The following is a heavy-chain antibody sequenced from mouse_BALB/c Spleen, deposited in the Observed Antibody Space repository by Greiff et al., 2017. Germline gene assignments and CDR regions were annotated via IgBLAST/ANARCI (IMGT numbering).Heavy chain of an antibody. CDR2: ISYSGST. J-gene: IGHJ4*01. V-gene: IGHV3-2*02. CDR1: GYSITSDYA. CDR3: ARSFDYAMDY. Sequence: EVKLQESGPGLVKPSQSLSLTCTVTGYSITSDYAWNWIRQFPGNKLEWMGYISYSGSTSYNPSLKSRISITRDTSKNQFFLQLNSVTTEDTATYYCARSFDYAMDYWGQGTSVTVSS.